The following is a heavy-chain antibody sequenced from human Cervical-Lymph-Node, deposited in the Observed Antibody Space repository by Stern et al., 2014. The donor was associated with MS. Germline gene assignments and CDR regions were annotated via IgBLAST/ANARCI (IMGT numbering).Heavy chain of an antibody. J-gene: IGHJ4*02. V-gene: IGHV3-23*04. Sequence: VQLVESGGGLVQPGGSLRLSCAASGFTFSSYAMSWVRQAPGTGLEWVSAISGSGGSTYYADSGKGRFTTSRDNSKNTLYLQMNSLRAEDTAVYYCALQRNYGDYHSYWGQGTLVTVSS. CDR2: ISGSGGST. D-gene: IGHD4-17*01. CDR3: ALQRNYGDYHSY. CDR1: GFTFSSYA.